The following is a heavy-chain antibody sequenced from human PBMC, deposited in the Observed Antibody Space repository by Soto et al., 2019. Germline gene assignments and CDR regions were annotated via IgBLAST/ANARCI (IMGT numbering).Heavy chain of an antibody. D-gene: IGHD6-25*01. V-gene: IGHV1-18*01. CDR1: GYTFTSYG. Sequence: QVQLVQSGAEVKKPGASVKVSCKASGYTFTSYGISWVRQAPGQGLEWMGWISSYNGNTKYSQRFQGRVTITRDTSASTAYMELSSLRSEDTAVYYCARAHLVGYLPPDAFDIWGQGTRVTVSS. CDR2: ISSYNGNT. CDR3: ARAHLVGYLPPDAFDI. J-gene: IGHJ3*02.